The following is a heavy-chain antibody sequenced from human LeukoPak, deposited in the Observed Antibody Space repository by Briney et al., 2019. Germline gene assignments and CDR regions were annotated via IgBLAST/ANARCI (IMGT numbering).Heavy chain of an antibody. CDR3: ARQRGFLSAYIDL. J-gene: IGHJ5*02. D-gene: IGHD3-3*01. CDR2: INHSGST. CDR1: AGSFSGYY. Sequence: SETLSLTCAVYAGSFSGYYWSWIRQPPGKGLEWIGEINHSGSTNYNPSLKSRVTLSVDTSKNQFSLKLSSVTAADTAVYYCARQRGFLSAYIDLWGRGTPVTVSP. V-gene: IGHV4-34*01.